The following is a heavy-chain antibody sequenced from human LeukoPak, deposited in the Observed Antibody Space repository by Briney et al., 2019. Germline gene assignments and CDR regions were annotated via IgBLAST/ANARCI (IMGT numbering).Heavy chain of an antibody. D-gene: IGHD3-9*01. V-gene: IGHV1-8*01. J-gene: IGHJ4*02. CDR2: MNPNSGNT. CDR1: GYTFTSYD. CDR3: ARTYDILTGYHDY. Sequence: ALVKVSCKASGYTFTSYDINWVRQATGQGLEWMGWMNPNSGNTGYAQKFQGRVTMTRNTSISTAYMELSSLRSEDTAVYYCARTYDILTGYHDYWGQGTLVTVSS.